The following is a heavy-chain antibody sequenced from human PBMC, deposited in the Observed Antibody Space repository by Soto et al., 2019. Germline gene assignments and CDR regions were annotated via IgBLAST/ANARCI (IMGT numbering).Heavy chain of an antibody. J-gene: IGHJ5*02. CDR1: GYSLTSHY. D-gene: IGHD1-1*01. CDR3: ARDQSWHDRVGGFDP. V-gene: IGHV1-46*03. CDR2: IYPGGVNV. Sequence: QVQLVQSGAEVKKPGASVKVSCKAIGYSLTSHYMHWVRQAPGQGREWMGTIYPGGVNVAYAQKFQGRLTMTKDTSTSTVYMELTSLTSEGTAVNYVARDQSWHDRVGGFDPWGQGTLVTVSS.